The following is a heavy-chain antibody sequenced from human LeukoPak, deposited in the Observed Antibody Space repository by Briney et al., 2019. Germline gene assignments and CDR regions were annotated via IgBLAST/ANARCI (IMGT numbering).Heavy chain of an antibody. V-gene: IGHV3-7*05. D-gene: IGHD6-19*01. J-gene: IGHJ4*02. CDR1: GFTFSSYW. CDR3: ARDRYSSGWGFDY. CDR2: IKQDGSEK. Sequence: QTGGSLRLSCAASGFTFSSYWMSWVRQAPGKGLEWVANIKQDGSEKYYVDSVKGRFTIPRDNAKNSLYLQMNSLRAEDTAVYYCARDRYSSGWGFDYWGQGTLVTVPS.